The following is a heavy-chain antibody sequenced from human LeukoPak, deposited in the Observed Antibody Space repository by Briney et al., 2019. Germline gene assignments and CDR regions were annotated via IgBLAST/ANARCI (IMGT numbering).Heavy chain of an antibody. Sequence: ASVKVSCKASGYTFTDYFMNWMRQAPGQRLEWMGWINAGNGNTKYSQKLQGRVTMTRDTSISTAYMELSRLRSDDTAVYYCARDRYCSSTSCYVFWFDPWGQGTLVTVSS. V-gene: IGHV1/OR15-3*02. CDR2: INAGNGNT. CDR1: GYTFTDYF. D-gene: IGHD2-2*01. CDR3: ARDRYCSSTSCYVFWFDP. J-gene: IGHJ5*02.